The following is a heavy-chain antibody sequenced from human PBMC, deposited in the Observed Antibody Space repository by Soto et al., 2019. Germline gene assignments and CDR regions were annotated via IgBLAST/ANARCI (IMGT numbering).Heavy chain of an antibody. CDR1: GFTFSSYG. CDR2: IWYDGSYK. Sequence: GGSLRLSCAASGFTFSSYGMHWVRQAPGKGLEWVAFIWYDGSYKYYADSVKGRFTISRDNSKNTLYLQMNSLRAEDTAVYYWASGTYCYFSSGWGAFAPWGQGTMVTVSS. D-gene: IGHD3-22*01. J-gene: IGHJ3*01. CDR3: ASGTYCYFSSGWGAFAP. V-gene: IGHV3-33*03.